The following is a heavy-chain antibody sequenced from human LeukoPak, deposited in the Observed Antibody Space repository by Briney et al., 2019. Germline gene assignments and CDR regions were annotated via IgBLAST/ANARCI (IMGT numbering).Heavy chain of an antibody. CDR2: IYSGGST. D-gene: IGHD3-22*01. J-gene: IGHJ3*02. CDR1: GFTVSSNY. CDR3: ARFDSADAFDI. Sequence: GGSLRLSCAASGFTVSSNYMSWVRQAPGKGLVWVSVIYSGGSTYYADSVKGRFTISRDNSKNTLYPQMNSLRAEDTAVYYCARFDSADAFDIWGQGTMVTVSS. V-gene: IGHV3-53*01.